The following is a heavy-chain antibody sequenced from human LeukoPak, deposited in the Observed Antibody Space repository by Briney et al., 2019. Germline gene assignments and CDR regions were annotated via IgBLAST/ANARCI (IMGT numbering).Heavy chain of an antibody. D-gene: IGHD2-2*02. CDR3: ARGECSSTSCYRVFDY. CDR1: GGSISSGGYY. Sequence: SETLSLTCTVSGGSISSGGYYWSWIRQHPGKGLEWIGYIYYSGSTYYNPSLKSRVTISVDTSKNQFSLKLSSVTAADTAVYFCARGECSSTSCYRVFDYWGQGTLVTVSS. J-gene: IGHJ4*02. V-gene: IGHV4-31*03. CDR2: IYYSGST.